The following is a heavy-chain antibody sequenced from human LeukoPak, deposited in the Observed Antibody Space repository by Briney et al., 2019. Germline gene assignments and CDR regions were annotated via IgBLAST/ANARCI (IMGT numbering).Heavy chain of an antibody. D-gene: IGHD3-22*01. Sequence: GGSLRLSCAASGFTVSTNCMTWVRQAPGKGLEWVSTIYSGGTTYYADSVMGRFTISRHNSRNTLYLQMSSLRAEDTAVYYCVVKGRSRPDFDYWGQGTLVTVCS. CDR1: GFTVSTNC. CDR3: VVKGRSRPDFDY. J-gene: IGHJ4*02. V-gene: IGHV3-53*04. CDR2: IYSGGTT.